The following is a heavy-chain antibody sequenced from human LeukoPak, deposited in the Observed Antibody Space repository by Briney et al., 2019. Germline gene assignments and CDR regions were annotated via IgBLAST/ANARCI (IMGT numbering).Heavy chain of an antibody. V-gene: IGHV3-33*01. D-gene: IGHD3-22*01. CDR3: AREKLSGGYYSYYFDY. CDR2: IWYDGSNK. Sequence: GRSLRLSCAASGFTFSSYGMHWVRQAPGKGLEWVAVIWYDGSNKYYADSVEGRFTISRDNSKNTLYLQMNSLRAEDTAVYYCAREKLSGGYYSYYFDYWGQGTLVTVSS. J-gene: IGHJ4*02. CDR1: GFTFSSYG.